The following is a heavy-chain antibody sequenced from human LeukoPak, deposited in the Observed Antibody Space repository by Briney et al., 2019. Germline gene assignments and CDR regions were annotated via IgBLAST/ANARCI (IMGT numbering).Heavy chain of an antibody. Sequence: SETLSLTCTVSGGSISGYYWSWIRQPPGKGLEWLGHIYYSGSTSYNPSLKSRITISVDPSKNQFSLRLSSVTAADTAVYYCAREASTYYYDSSGYYPNWFDPWGQGTLVTASS. CDR1: GGSISGYY. J-gene: IGHJ5*02. CDR3: AREASTYYYDSSGYYPNWFDP. D-gene: IGHD3-22*01. CDR2: IYYSGST. V-gene: IGHV4-59*01.